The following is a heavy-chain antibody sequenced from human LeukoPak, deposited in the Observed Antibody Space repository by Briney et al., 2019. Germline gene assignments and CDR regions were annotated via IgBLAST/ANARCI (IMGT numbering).Heavy chain of an antibody. CDR3: ARGAFYGDYDY. D-gene: IGHD4-17*01. V-gene: IGHV4-59*01. Sequence: SETLSLTCTVSGGSISSYYWSWIRQPPGKGLEWIGYIYYSESTNYNPSLKSRVTISVDTSKNQFSLKLSSVTAADTAVYYCARGAFYGDYDYWGQGTLATVSS. CDR2: IYYSEST. CDR1: GGSISSYY. J-gene: IGHJ4*02.